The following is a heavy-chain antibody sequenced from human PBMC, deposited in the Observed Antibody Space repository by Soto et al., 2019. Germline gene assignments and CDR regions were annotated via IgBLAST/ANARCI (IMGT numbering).Heavy chain of an antibody. CDR2: VYHSGST. D-gene: IGHD3-9*01. V-gene: IGHV4-4*02. CDR3: GRLEGLATISYYFDY. Sequence: PSETLSLTCAVSSGSISSSNWWSWVRQPPGKGLEWIGGVYHSGSTNYNPSLESRVTISVDKSKNQFSLKLMSLSAADTAVYYCGRLEGLATISYYFDYWGQGALVTVSS. J-gene: IGHJ4*02. CDR1: SGSISSSNW.